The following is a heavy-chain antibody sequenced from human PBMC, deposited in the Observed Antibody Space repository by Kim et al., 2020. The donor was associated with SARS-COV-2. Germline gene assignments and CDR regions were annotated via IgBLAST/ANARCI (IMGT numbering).Heavy chain of an antibody. Sequence: GESLKISCKGSGYSFTSYWIGWVRQMPGKGLEWMGIIYPGDSDTRYSPSFQGQVTISADKSISTAYLQWSSLKASDTAMYYCARLDGEAATTTYYYYGMDVWGQGTTVTVSS. V-gene: IGHV5-51*01. CDR2: IYPGDSDT. CDR1: GYSFTSYW. CDR3: ARLDGEAATTTYYYYGMDV. D-gene: IGHD2-15*01. J-gene: IGHJ6*02.